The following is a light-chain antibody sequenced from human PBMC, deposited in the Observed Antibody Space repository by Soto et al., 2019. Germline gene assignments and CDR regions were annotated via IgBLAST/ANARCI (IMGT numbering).Light chain of an antibody. CDR2: DAS. J-gene: IGKJ4*01. Sequence: EFVLTQSPGTLSLSPGARSTLSCRASQTVRNNYLAWYQQKPGQAPRLLISDASSRATGIPDRFSGGGSGTDFTLTISRLEPEDFAVYYCQQFSSYPLTLGGGTKVDIK. CDR3: QQFSSYPLT. V-gene: IGKV3-20*01. CDR1: QTVRNNY.